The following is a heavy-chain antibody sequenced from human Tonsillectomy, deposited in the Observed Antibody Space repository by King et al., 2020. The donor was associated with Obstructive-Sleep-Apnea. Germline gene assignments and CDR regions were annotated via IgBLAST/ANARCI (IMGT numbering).Heavy chain of an antibody. CDR1: GYSISSDYY. CDR3: ARVGPSQTDY. J-gene: IGHJ4*02. Sequence: QLQESGPGLVKPSETLSLTCTVSGYSISSDYYWGWIRQPPGEGLGWIATIDHSGSTYYNPSLKSRVTISVDTSKTPFSLRLRSVTAADTAVYYCARVGPSQTDYWGQGTLVTVSS. D-gene: IGHD3-16*01. V-gene: IGHV4-38-2*02. CDR2: IDHSGST.